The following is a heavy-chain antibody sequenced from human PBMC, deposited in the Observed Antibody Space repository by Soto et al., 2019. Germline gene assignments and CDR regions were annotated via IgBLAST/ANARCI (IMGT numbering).Heavy chain of an antibody. D-gene: IGHD1-26*01. CDR1: GFTFSSYE. V-gene: IGHV3-48*03. Sequence: EVQLAESGGGLVQPGGSLRLSCAASGFTFSSYEMNWVRQAPGKGLEWVSYISSSGSTIYYADSVKGRFTISGDNAKNSRYLQMNSLRAEDTAVYYCAREQVGATLDYWGQGTLVTVSS. J-gene: IGHJ4*02. CDR3: AREQVGATLDY. CDR2: ISSSGSTI.